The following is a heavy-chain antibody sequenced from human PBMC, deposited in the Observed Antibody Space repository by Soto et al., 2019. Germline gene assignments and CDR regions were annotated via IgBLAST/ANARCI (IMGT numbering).Heavy chain of an antibody. CDR1: GFAFSNYG. CDR3: ARDWWEEPAGKETVSQFDY. CDR2: IWSDGTKK. Sequence: ESGGGVVQPGRSLTLSCTASGFAFSNYGIHCVRQAPGRGREWVAVIWSDGTKKFYAGSVRGRFTIARDNSKNTIYLQMNSLRAEETAVYYCARDWWEEPAGKETVSQFDYWGQGTLVTVSS. V-gene: IGHV3-33*01. D-gene: IGHD6-13*01. J-gene: IGHJ4*02.